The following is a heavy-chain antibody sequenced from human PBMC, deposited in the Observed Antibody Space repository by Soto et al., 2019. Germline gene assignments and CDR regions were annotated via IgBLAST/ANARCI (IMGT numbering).Heavy chain of an antibody. J-gene: IGHJ4*02. CDR3: AKDGYSYRYPSYFDY. CDR1: GFTFSSYA. D-gene: IGHD5-18*01. V-gene: IGHV3-23*01. Sequence: PGGSLRLSCAASGFTFSSYAMSWVRPAPGKGLEWVSGISGSGGGTYYADSVKGRLTISRDNSKNTLYLQMNSLRAEDTAVYYCAKDGYSYRYPSYFDYWGQGTLVTVSS. CDR2: ISGSGGGT.